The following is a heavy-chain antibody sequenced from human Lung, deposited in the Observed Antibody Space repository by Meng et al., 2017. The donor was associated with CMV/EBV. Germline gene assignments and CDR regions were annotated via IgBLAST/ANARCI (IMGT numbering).Heavy chain of an antibody. CDR1: GFTFSSYW. Sequence: GGSXRLXCAASGFTFSSYWMSWVRQAPGKGLEWVANIKQDGSEKYYVDSVKGRFTISRDNAKNSLYLQMDSLRADDRATYYCARDFAWNFDYWGQGTLVTCSS. CDR2: IKQDGSEK. J-gene: IGHJ4*02. CDR3: ARDFAWNFDY. V-gene: IGHV3-7*01.